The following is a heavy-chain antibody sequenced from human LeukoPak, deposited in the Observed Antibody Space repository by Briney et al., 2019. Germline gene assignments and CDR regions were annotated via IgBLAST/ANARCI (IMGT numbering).Heavy chain of an antibody. CDR2: IWYDGSNK. J-gene: IGHJ4*02. CDR1: GFTFSSYG. V-gene: IGHV3-33*06. CDR3: AKDLIAPADFDY. Sequence: GRSLRLSCAASGFTFSSYGMHWVRQAPGKGLEWVAVIWYDGSNKYYADSVKGRFTISRDNSKNTLYLQMNSLRAEDTAVYYCAKDLIAPADFDYWGQGTLVTVSS. D-gene: IGHD6-13*01.